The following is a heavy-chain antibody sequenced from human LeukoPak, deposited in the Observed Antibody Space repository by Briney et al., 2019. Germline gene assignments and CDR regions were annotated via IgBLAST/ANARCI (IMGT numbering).Heavy chain of an antibody. CDR3: ARDFFSSYYYGSGSYFSAFDI. CDR1: GDSVSSNSAA. Sequence: SQTLSLTCAISGDSVSSNSAAWNWIRQSPSRGLEWLGRTYYRSKRYNDYAVSVKSRITINPDTSKNQFSLQLNSVTPEDTAVYYCARDFFSSYYYGSGSYFSAFDIWGRGTMVTVSS. V-gene: IGHV6-1*01. D-gene: IGHD3-10*01. CDR2: TYYRSKRYN. J-gene: IGHJ3*02.